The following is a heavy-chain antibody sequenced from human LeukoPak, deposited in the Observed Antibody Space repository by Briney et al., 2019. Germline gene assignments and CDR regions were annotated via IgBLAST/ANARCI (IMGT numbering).Heavy chain of an antibody. CDR1: GFTFSSYA. J-gene: IGHJ4*02. CDR3: LIAAAGI. Sequence: SGGSLGLSCAASGFTFSSYAMHWVRQAPGKGLEWVAVISYDGSNKYYADSVKGRFTISRDNSKNTLYLQMNSLRAEDTAVYYCLIAAAGIGGQGTLVTVSS. CDR2: ISYDGSNK. V-gene: IGHV3-30-3*01. D-gene: IGHD6-13*01.